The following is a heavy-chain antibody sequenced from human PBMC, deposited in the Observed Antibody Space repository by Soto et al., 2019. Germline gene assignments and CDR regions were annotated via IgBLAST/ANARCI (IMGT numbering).Heavy chain of an antibody. J-gene: IGHJ6*02. CDR3: AKDKGTGGMDV. Sequence: EVQLVESGGGLVQPGRSLRLSCAASGFTFDDYAMHWVRQAPGKGLEWVSGISWNSGSIGYADSVKGRFTISRDNAKNSLYLQMNSLRAEDTALYYCAKDKGTGGMDVWGQGTTVTVSS. V-gene: IGHV3-9*01. D-gene: IGHD3-9*01. CDR2: ISWNSGSI. CDR1: GFTFDDYA.